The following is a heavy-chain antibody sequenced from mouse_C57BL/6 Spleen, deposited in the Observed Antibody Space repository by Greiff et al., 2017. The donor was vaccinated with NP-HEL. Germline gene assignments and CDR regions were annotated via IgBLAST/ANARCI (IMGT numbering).Heavy chain of an antibody. CDR3: ARPTGYAMDY. J-gene: IGHJ4*01. D-gene: IGHD1-1*01. CDR1: GFTFSSYG. Sequence: EVKLMESGGDLVKPGGSLKLSCAASGFTFSSYGMSWVRQTPDKRLEWVATISSGGSYTYYPDSVKGRFTISRDNAKNTLYLQMSSLKSEDTAMYYCARPTGYAMDYWGQGTSVTVSS. V-gene: IGHV5-6*01. CDR2: ISSGGSYT.